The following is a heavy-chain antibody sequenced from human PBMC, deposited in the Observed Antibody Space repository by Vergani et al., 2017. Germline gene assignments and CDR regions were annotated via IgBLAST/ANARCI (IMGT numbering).Heavy chain of an antibody. Sequence: QVQLVQSGAEVKKPGSSVKVSCKSSGGTFSNHVLAWVRQAPGQGLEWMGGILPLFGTLTYAQRFQGRVTITADESTTTAYMELSSLRSEDTAVYYCARLGASSTRASAFDIWGQGTMVTVSS. CDR3: ARLGASSTRASAFDI. J-gene: IGHJ3*02. V-gene: IGHV1-69*01. D-gene: IGHD2-2*01. CDR1: GGTFSNHV. CDR2: ILPLFGTL.